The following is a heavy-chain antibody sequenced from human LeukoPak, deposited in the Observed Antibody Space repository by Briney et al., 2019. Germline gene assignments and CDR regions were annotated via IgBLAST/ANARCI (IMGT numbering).Heavy chain of an antibody. CDR1: GFIVSNNY. Sequence: SGGSLRLSCVASGFIVSNNYLNWVRQAPGKGLEWLSIIYVDNNVYYADSVKGRFTISRDTSRNTVYLQMNSLRAEDTAVYYCAKEAYWGQEPWSPSPQ. CDR2: IYVDNNV. J-gene: IGHJ4*01. V-gene: IGHV3-53*01. CDR3: AKEAY.